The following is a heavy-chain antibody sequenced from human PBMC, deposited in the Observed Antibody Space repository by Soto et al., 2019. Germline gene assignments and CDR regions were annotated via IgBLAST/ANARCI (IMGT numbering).Heavy chain of an antibody. CDR1: GGSISSSNW. CDR2: IYHSGST. CDR3: ARDGYYYDSSGYYPHRYGMDV. Sequence: SETLSLTCAVSGGSISSSNWWSWVRQPPGKGLEWIGEIYHSGSTNYNPSLKSRVTISVDKSKNQFSLKLSSVTAADTAVYYCARDGYYYDSSGYYPHRYGMDVWGQGTTVTVSS. D-gene: IGHD3-22*01. V-gene: IGHV4-4*02. J-gene: IGHJ6*02.